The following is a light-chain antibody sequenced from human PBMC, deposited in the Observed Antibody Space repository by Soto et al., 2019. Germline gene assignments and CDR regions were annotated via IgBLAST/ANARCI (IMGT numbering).Light chain of an antibody. CDR3: QQRTNWPPALT. V-gene: IGKV3-11*01. Sequence: EIVLTQSPATLSLSPGERATLSCRASHSVSNYLAWYQQKPGQAPRLLIYDTYKRATGIPARFSGSGSGTDFSLTISSLEPEDFAVYYCQQRTNWPPALTFGGGTKVDI. CDR1: HSVSNY. J-gene: IGKJ4*01. CDR2: DTY.